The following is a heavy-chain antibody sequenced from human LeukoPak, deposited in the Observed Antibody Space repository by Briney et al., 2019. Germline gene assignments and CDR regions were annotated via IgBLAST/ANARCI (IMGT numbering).Heavy chain of an antibody. CDR2: IYYSGST. CDR3: ARRVETAYFDY. Sequence: SETLSLTCTVSGGSISSSRYYWGWIRQPPGKGLEWIGSIYYSGSTYYNPSLKIRVNISIDTSKNQFSLKLSSVTAADTAVYYCARRVETAYFDYWGQGTLVTVSS. CDR1: GGSISSSRYY. J-gene: IGHJ4*02. V-gene: IGHV4-39*01. D-gene: IGHD1-1*01.